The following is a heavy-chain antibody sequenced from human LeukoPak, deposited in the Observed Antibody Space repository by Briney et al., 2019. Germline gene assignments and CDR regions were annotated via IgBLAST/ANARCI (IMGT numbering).Heavy chain of an antibody. J-gene: IGHJ6*03. CDR1: GGSISSSSYY. Sequence: PSETLSLTCTVSGGSISSSSYYWGWLRQPPGTGLEWLGSIYYSGSTYYNPSLKSRVTIAVDTSKNQFSLKLSSVTAADTAVYYCARLYVYYYYMDVWGKGTTVTVSS. D-gene: IGHD3-16*01. CDR2: IYYSGST. V-gene: IGHV4-39*01. CDR3: ARLYVYYYYMDV.